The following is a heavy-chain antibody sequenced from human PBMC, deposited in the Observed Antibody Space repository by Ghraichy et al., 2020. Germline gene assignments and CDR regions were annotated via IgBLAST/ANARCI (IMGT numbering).Heavy chain of an antibody. CDR2: IYYSGST. J-gene: IGHJ2*01. CDR1: GGSISSYY. V-gene: IGHV4-59*08. CDR3: ARSYGDSYFDL. Sequence: SETLSLTCTVSGGSISSYYWSWIRQPPGKGLEWIGYIYYSGSTNYNPSLKSRVSISVDTSKNLFSLKLSSVTAADTAVYYCARSYGDSYFDLWGRGTLVTVSS. D-gene: IGHD4-17*01.